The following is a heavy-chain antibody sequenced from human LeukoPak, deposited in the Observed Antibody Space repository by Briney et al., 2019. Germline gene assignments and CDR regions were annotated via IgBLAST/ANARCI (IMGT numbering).Heavy chain of an antibody. CDR1: GFTFNTYW. Sequence: GGSLRLSCAASGFTFNTYWTHWVRQAPGKGLGWVSGINSAGTYTRYADSVKGRFTISRDNAKNTVYLQMNSLRAEDTAVYYCARDLKIVGTPGDDFDSWGQRILVTSSS. CDR2: INSAGTYT. J-gene: IGHJ5*01. CDR3: ARDLKIVGTPGDDFDS. D-gene: IGHD2-21*01. V-gene: IGHV3-74*01.